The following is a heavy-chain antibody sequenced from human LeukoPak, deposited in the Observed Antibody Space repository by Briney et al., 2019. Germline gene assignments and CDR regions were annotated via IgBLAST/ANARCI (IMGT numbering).Heavy chain of an antibody. CDR1: GYTFTGYY. CDR3: ARITMVRGVKGMYCYYYMDV. CDR2: INPNSGGT. Sequence: GASVKVSCKASGYTFTGYYMHWVRQAPGQGLEWMGRINPNSGGTNYAQKFQGRVTMTRDTSISTAYMELSRLRSDDTAVYYCARITMVRGVKGMYCYYYMDVWGKGTTVTVSS. V-gene: IGHV1-2*06. D-gene: IGHD3-10*01. J-gene: IGHJ6*03.